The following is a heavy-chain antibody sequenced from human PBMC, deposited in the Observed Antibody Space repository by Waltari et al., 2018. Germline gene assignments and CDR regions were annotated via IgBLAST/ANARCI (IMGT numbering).Heavy chain of an antibody. CDR1: GGTFSSSA. D-gene: IGHD3-10*01. J-gene: IGHJ3*02. Sequence: QVQLVQSGAEVKKPGSSVKVSCKASGGTFSSSAISWVPPAPGQGLEWMGGIIPIFGTAKYAQKFQGRVTITADESTSTAYMELSSLRSEDTAVYYSCITMVRGDGKYAFDIWGQGTMVTVSS. V-gene: IGHV1-69*01. CDR2: IIPIFGTA. CDR3: CITMVRGDGKYAFDI.